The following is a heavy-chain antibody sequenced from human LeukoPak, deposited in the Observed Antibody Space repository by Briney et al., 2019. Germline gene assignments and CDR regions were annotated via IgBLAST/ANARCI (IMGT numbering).Heavy chain of an antibody. V-gene: IGHV1-2*02. D-gene: IGHD6-13*01. CDR3: ARVSWAAGGLGY. CDR2: INPNSGGT. J-gene: IGHJ4*02. CDR1: GYTFTGYY. Sequence: ASVKVSCKASGYTFTGYYMHWVRQAPGRGLEWMGWINPNSGGTNYAQKFQGRVTMTREKSISTAYMELTSLRFDDTAVYYCARVSWAAGGLGYWGQGTLVTVSP.